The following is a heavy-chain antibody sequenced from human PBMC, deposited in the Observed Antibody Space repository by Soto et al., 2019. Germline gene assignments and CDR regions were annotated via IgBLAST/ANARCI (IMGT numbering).Heavy chain of an antibody. D-gene: IGHD3-22*01. CDR1: GGTFRSYS. CDR2: IIPIFDIT. Sequence: QVQLVQSGAEVKKPGSSVKVSCKASGGTFRSYSISWVRQAHGQGLEWMGGIIPIFDITNYAQKFQGRVTITADESTSTAYMELSSLGYDDTAVYYCARPDEGGYSSNHHYYYALDVWGQGTTVTV. CDR3: ARPDEGGYSSNHHYYYALDV. J-gene: IGHJ6*02. V-gene: IGHV1-69*01.